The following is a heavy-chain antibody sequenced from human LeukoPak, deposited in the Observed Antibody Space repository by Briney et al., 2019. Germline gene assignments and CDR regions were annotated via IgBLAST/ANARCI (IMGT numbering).Heavy chain of an antibody. Sequence: SETLSHTCAVYGGSFSGYYWSWIRQPPGKGLEWIGEINHSGSTNYNPSLKSRVTISVDTSKNQFSLKLSSVTAADTAVYYCASPSGYGMDVWGQGTTVTVSS. CDR3: ASPSGYGMDV. CDR2: INHSGST. CDR1: GGSFSGYY. J-gene: IGHJ6*02. D-gene: IGHD6-6*01. V-gene: IGHV4-34*01.